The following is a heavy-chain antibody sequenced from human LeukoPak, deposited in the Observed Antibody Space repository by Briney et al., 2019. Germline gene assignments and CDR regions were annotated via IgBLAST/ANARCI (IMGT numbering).Heavy chain of an antibody. J-gene: IGHJ5*02. V-gene: IGHV3-21*01. D-gene: IGHD2-21*01. Sequence: GGSLRLSCAASGFTFSNYIINWVRQAPGKGLEWVSSISSSSSYIYYADSVKGRFTISRDNAKNSLYLQMNSLRAEDTAVYYCARAHSTNWFDPWGQGTLVTVSS. CDR1: GFTFSNYI. CDR3: ARAHSTNWFDP. CDR2: ISSSSSYI.